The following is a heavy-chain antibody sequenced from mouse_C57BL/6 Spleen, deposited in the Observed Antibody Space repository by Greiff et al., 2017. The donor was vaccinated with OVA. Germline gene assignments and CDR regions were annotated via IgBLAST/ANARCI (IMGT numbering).Heavy chain of an antibody. CDR1: GYAFSSSW. J-gene: IGHJ4*01. Sequence: VQLKQSGPELVKPGASVKISCKASGYAFSSSWMNWVKQRPGKGLEWIGRIYPGDGDTNYNGKFKGKATLTADKSSSTAYMQLSSLTSEDSAVYFCARLYDYDEAMDYWGQGTSVTVSS. D-gene: IGHD2-4*01. CDR3: ARLYDYDEAMDY. V-gene: IGHV1-82*01. CDR2: IYPGDGDT.